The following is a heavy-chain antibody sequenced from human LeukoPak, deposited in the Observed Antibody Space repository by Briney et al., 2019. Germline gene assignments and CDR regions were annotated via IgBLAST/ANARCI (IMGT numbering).Heavy chain of an antibody. J-gene: IGHJ6*02. Sequence: PSETLSLTCTVSGGSISSTSYHWGWIRQPPGKGLEWIGSFYFSGSTYYNPSLKSRVTISVDTSKNQFSLRLSSVTAADTAVYYCARVAGDYYYGMDVWGQGTTVTVSS. D-gene: IGHD7-27*01. CDR3: ARVAGDYYYGMDV. CDR1: GGSISSTSYH. CDR2: FYFSGST. V-gene: IGHV4-39*07.